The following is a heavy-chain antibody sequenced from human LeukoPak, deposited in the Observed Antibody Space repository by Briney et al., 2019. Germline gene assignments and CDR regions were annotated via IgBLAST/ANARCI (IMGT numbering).Heavy chain of an antibody. J-gene: IGHJ6*03. V-gene: IGHV3-64*01. Sequence: PGGSLRLSCAASGFTFSTYGMYWVRQAPGKGLEYVSSISSNGNTYYANSVKGRLTISRDNPKNTLYLQMGSLRDEDLAVYYCARARVAAKSGYMDVWGTGTTVTISS. CDR3: ARARVAAKSGYMDV. D-gene: IGHD2-15*01. CDR1: GFTFSTYG. CDR2: ISSNGNT.